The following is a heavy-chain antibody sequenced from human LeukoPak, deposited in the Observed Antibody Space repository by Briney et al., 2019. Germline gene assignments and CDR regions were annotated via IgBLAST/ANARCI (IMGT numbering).Heavy chain of an antibody. Sequence: ASVKVSCKVSGYTLTELSMHWVRQAPGKGLEWMGGFDPEDGETIYAQKFQGRVTMTEDTSTDTAYMELSSLRSEVTAVYYCATADLAMVTRAANAFDIWGQGTMVTVSS. CDR2: FDPEDGET. D-gene: IGHD5-18*01. J-gene: IGHJ3*02. V-gene: IGHV1-24*01. CDR3: ATADLAMVTRAANAFDI. CDR1: GYTLTELS.